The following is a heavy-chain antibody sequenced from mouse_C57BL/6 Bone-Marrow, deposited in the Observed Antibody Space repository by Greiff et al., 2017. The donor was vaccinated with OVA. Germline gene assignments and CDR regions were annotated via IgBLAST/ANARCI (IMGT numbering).Heavy chain of an antibody. CDR3: ARLGYYGSSHVAWFAY. Sequence: VQLQQSGAELVRPGASVKLSCKASGYTFTDYYLNWVKQRPGQGLEWIARFYPGSGNTYYNEKFKGKATLTAEKSSSTAYMQLSSLTSEDSAVYFCARLGYYGSSHVAWFAYWGQGTLVTVSA. J-gene: IGHJ3*01. V-gene: IGHV1-76*01. CDR1: GYTFTDYY. D-gene: IGHD1-1*01. CDR2: FYPGSGNT.